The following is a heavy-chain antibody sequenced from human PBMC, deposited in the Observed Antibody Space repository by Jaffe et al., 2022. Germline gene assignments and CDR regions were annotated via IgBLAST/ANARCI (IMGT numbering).Heavy chain of an antibody. J-gene: IGHJ5*02. V-gene: IGHV1-3*01. Sequence: QVQLVQSGAEVKKPGASVKVSCKASGYTFTSYAMHWVRQAPGQRLEWMGWINAGNGNTKYSQKFQGRVTITRDTSASTAYMELSSLRSEDTAVYYCAREVYDILTGPPGGFDPWGQGTLVTVSS. CDR2: INAGNGNT. CDR3: AREVYDILTGPPGGFDP. CDR1: GYTFTSYA. D-gene: IGHD3-9*01.